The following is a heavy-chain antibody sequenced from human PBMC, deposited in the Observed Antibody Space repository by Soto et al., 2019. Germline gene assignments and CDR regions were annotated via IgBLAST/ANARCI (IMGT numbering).Heavy chain of an antibody. V-gene: IGHV1-18*01. CDR1: GYTFINYG. Sequence: QVQLVQSGAEVKKPGASVKVSCKASGYTFINYGINWVRQAPGQGLEWMGWITAYNGNTNYPQRLQGRVTTTTDTSTSTAYMELRSLGSDDTAVYYCARYSASGYYTLGYWGQGTLVTVSS. D-gene: IGHD3-22*01. CDR3: ARYSASGYYTLGY. CDR2: ITAYNGNT. J-gene: IGHJ4*02.